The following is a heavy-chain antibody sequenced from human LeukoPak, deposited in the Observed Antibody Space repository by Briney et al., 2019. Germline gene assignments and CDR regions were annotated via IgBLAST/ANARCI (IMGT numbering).Heavy chain of an antibody. CDR3: AREYSSGWTSVY. Sequence: GGSLRLSCAAPGFTFSSYWMNWVRQAPGKGLVWVSRINSDGNYTTYADSVKGRFTISRDNAKNTLSLQMNSLRAEDTAVYYCAREYSSGWTSVYWGQGTLVTVSS. D-gene: IGHD6-19*01. J-gene: IGHJ4*02. V-gene: IGHV3-74*01. CDR1: GFTFSSYW. CDR2: INSDGNYT.